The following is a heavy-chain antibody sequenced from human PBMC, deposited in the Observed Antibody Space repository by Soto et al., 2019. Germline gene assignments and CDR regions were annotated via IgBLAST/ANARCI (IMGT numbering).Heavy chain of an antibody. J-gene: IGHJ4*02. Sequence: SERPSLTCTVSGGCFSSSPYYWGWIRQPPGKGLEWIGNIYYNGNTFYNPSLKSRVTISIDTSKNQFSLKLSSVTAADTAVYYCARHGPLSNNWNQLDYWGQGTLVTVSS. V-gene: IGHV4-39*01. D-gene: IGHD1-1*01. CDR1: GGCFSSSPYY. CDR2: IYYNGNT. CDR3: ARHGPLSNNWNQLDY.